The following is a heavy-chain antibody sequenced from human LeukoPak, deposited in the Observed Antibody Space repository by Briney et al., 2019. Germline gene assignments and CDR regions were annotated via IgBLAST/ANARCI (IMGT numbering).Heavy chain of an antibody. CDR1: GYTFTGYY. CDR3: ARGRYFDWLLFPLWYFDL. D-gene: IGHD3-9*01. J-gene: IGHJ2*01. Sequence: ASVKVSCKASGYTFTGYYIHWVRQAPGQGLEWMGWINPNSGGTNYAQKFQGRVTMTRDTSISTAYMELSRLRSDDTAVYYCARGRYFDWLLFPLWYFDLWGRGTLVTVSS. CDR2: INPNSGGT. V-gene: IGHV1-2*02.